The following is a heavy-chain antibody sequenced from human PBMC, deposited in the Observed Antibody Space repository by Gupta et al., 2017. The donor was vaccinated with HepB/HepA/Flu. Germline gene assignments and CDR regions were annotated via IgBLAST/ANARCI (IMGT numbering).Heavy chain of an antibody. V-gene: IGHV3-21*01. Sequence: EVQLVESGGGLVKPGGSLRLSCAASGFTFSSYSMHWVRQAPGKGLGWVSSISSSSSYIYYADSVKGRFTISRDNAKNSLYLQMNSLRAEDTAVYYCARDVERWLQYSRLGMFDYWGQGTLVTVSS. CDR2: ISSSSSYI. CDR1: GFTFSSYS. J-gene: IGHJ4*02. D-gene: IGHD5-12*01. CDR3: ARDVERWLQYSRLGMFDY.